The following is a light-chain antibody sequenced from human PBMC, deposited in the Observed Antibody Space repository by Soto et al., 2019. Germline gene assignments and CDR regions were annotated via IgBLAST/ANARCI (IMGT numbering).Light chain of an antibody. J-gene: IGKJ1*01. Sequence: DIQMTQSPSSLSASVGDRVTITCRASQGISTYLGWYQQKPGKVPKSLIYSASSLQSGVPSRFSASGSGTEFPLTISDMQPDDFATYYCQQYYRYPWMFGQGTKVEIK. CDR2: SAS. CDR3: QQYYRYPWM. V-gene: IGKV1-16*01. CDR1: QGISTY.